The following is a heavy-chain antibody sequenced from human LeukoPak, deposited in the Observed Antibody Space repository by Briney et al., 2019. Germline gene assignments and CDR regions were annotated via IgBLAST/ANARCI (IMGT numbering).Heavy chain of an antibody. CDR2: ISGSGGST. CDR3: ATLRGYSARGGINYFDY. Sequence: GGSLRLSCAASGFTFSSYAMSWVRQAPGKGLEWVSAISGSGGSTYYADSVKGRFTISRDNSKNTLCLQMNSLRAEDTAVYYCATLRGYSARGGINYFDYWGQGTLVTVSS. V-gene: IGHV3-23*01. CDR1: GFTFSSYA. J-gene: IGHJ4*02. D-gene: IGHD5-12*01.